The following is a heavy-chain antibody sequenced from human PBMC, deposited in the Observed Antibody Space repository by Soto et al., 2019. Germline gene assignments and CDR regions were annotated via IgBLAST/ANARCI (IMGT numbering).Heavy chain of an antibody. CDR3: ARVNSGSNYYYYYYMDV. CDR1: GFPFSSYS. Sequence: GGSLRLSCAASGFPFSSYSMNWVRQAPGKGLEWVSSISSSSSYIYYADSVKGRFTISRDNAKNSLYLQMNSLRAEDTAVYYCARVNSGSNYYYYYYMDVWGKGTTVTVSS. V-gene: IGHV3-21*01. CDR2: ISSSSSYI. J-gene: IGHJ6*03.